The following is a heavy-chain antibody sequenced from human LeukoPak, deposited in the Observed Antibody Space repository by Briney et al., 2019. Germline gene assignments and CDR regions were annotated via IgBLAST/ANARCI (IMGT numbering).Heavy chain of an antibody. CDR2: ISSSSNYI. Sequence: PGGSLRLSCAASGFTFSTYSMNWVRQAPGKGLEWVSSISSSSNYIYYADSVKGRFTISRDNAKNSLYLQMTSLRAEDTALYYCARDIGGIAAAALDYWGQGTLVTVSS. CDR3: ARDIGGIAAAALDY. J-gene: IGHJ4*02. D-gene: IGHD6-13*01. CDR1: GFTFSTYS. V-gene: IGHV3-21*01.